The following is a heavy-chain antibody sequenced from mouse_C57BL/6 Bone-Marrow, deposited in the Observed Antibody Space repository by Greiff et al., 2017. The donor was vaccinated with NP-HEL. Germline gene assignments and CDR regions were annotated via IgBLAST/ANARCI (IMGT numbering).Heavy chain of an antibody. V-gene: IGHV1-64*01. CDR2: IHPNSGST. J-gene: IGHJ1*03. Sequence: QVQLQQPGAELVKPGASVKLSCKASGYTFTSYWMPWVKQRPGQGLEWIGMIHPNSGSTNYNEKFKSKATLTVDKSSSTAYMQRSSLTSDDSADYYCARESYWYVDVWGTGTTVTVSS. CDR1: GYTFTSYW. CDR3: ARESYWYVDV.